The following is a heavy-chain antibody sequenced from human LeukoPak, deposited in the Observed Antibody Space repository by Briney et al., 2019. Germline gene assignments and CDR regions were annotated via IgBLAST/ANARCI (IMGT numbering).Heavy chain of an antibody. CDR1: GGTFSSYA. CDR2: IIPIFGTA. D-gene: IGHD2-2*01. V-gene: IGHV1-69*13. CDR3: ARDQRHCSSTYCSPLSYYYYGMDV. Sequence: GASVKVSCKASGGTFSSYAISWVRQAPGQGLEWMGGIIPIFGTANYAQKFQGRVTITADESTSTAYMELSSLRSEDTAVYYCARDQRHCSSTYCSPLSYYYYGMDVWGQGTTVTVSS. J-gene: IGHJ6*02.